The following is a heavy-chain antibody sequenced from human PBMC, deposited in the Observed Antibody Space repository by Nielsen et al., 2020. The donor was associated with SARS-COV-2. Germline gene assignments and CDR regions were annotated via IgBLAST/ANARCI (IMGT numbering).Heavy chain of an antibody. Sequence: GESLKISCAASGFTFSSYGMHWVRQAPGKGLEWVAVISYDGSNKYYADPVKGRFTISRDNSKNTLYLQMNSLRAEDTAVYYCAKDGVVGATLYYYYMDVWGKGTTVTVSS. D-gene: IGHD1-26*01. J-gene: IGHJ6*03. CDR1: GFTFSSYG. V-gene: IGHV3-30*18. CDR2: ISYDGSNK. CDR3: AKDGVVGATLYYYYMDV.